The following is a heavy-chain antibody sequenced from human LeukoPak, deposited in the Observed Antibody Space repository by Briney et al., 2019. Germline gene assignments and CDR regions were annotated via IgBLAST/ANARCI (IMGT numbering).Heavy chain of an antibody. CDR1: GGSFSGYY. V-gene: IGHV4-34*01. J-gene: IGHJ4*02. CDR2: INHSGST. D-gene: IGHD3-16*01. Sequence: PSETLSLTCAVYGGSFSGYYWSWIRQPPGKGLEWIGEINHSGSTNYNPSLKSRVTISVDTSKNQFSLKLSSVTAADTAVYYCARGPSAHYDYVWGSPRGRFFDYWGQGTLVTVSS. CDR3: ARGPSAHYDYVWGSPRGRFFDY.